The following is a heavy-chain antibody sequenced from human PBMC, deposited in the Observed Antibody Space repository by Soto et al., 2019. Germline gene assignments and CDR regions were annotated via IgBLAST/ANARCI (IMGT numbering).Heavy chain of an antibody. J-gene: IGHJ6*02. Sequence: EVQLVETGGGLIQPGGSLRLSCAASGFTVSSNYMSWVRQAPGKGLEWVSVIYSGGSTYYADSVKGRFTISRDNSKNTLYLQMNSLRAEDTAVYYCAKEEHQQLYSHGMDVWVQGTTVTVSS. CDR1: GFTVSSNY. CDR3: AKEEHQQLYSHGMDV. CDR2: IYSGGST. D-gene: IGHD6-13*01. V-gene: IGHV3-53*02.